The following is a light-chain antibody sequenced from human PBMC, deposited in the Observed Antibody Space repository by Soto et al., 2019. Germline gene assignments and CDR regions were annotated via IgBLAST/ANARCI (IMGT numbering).Light chain of an antibody. V-gene: IGKV3-20*01. CDR1: QSVSSSY. CDR3: QQYNNWPWT. Sequence: IMLTQSACTLSLSPGERATLSCRASQSVSSSYLAWYQQKPGQAPRLLIYGASSRATGIPDRFSGSGSGTDFTLTISRLEPEDFAVYYCQQYNNWPWTFGQGTKVDIK. J-gene: IGKJ1*01. CDR2: GAS.